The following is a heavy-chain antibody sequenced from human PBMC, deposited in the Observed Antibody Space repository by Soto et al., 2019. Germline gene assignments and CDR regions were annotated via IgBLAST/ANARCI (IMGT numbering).Heavy chain of an antibody. D-gene: IGHD1-7*01. CDR1: GFTFSSYG. V-gene: IGHV3-30*18. Sequence: GGSLRLSCAASGFTFSSYGMHWVRQAPGKGLEWVAVISYDGSNKYYADSVKGRFTISRDNSKNTLYLQMNSPRAEDTAVYYCAKDNKNRLRTGTPPRYQYYFDYWGQGTLVTVSS. CDR2: ISYDGSNK. J-gene: IGHJ4*02. CDR3: AKDNKNRLRTGTPPRYQYYFDY.